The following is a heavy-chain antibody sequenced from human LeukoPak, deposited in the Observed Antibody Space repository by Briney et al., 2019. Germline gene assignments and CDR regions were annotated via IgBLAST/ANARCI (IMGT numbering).Heavy chain of an antibody. CDR1: GFTFSSYG. CDR3: GKNRYSGSLSPFDI. D-gene: IGHD1-26*01. CDR2: ISYDGSNK. V-gene: IGHV3-30*18. Sequence: GGSLRLSCAASGFTFSSYGMHWVRQAPGKGLEWVAVISYDGSNKYYADSVKGRFTISRDNSKNTLYLQMNSLRAEDTAVYYCGKNRYSGSLSPFDIWGQGTLVTVSS. J-gene: IGHJ3*02.